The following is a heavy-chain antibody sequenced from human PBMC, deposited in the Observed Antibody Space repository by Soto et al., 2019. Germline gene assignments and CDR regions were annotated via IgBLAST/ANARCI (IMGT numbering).Heavy chain of an antibody. V-gene: IGHV3-23*01. Sequence: EVQLLESGGGLVQPGGSLRLSCAASGFTFSSYAMSWVRQAPGKGLEWVSAISGSGGSTYYADSVKGRFTISRDNAKNSLYLQMNSLRAEDTAVYYCALSPQNVDTAMAWDYWGQGTLVTVSS. CDR1: GFTFSSYA. J-gene: IGHJ4*02. D-gene: IGHD5-18*01. CDR3: ALSPQNVDTAMAWDY. CDR2: ISGSGGST.